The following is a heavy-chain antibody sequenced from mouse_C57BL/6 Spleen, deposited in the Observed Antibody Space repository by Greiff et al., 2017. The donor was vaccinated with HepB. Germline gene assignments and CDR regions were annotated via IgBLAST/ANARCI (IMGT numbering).Heavy chain of an antibody. CDR3: AREDYYGSGGAWFAY. CDR1: GYTFTSYW. V-gene: IGHV1-64*01. J-gene: IGHJ3*01. Sequence: QVQLQQPGAELVKPGASVKLSCKASGYTFTSYWMHWVKQRPGQGLEWIGMIHPNSGSTNYNEKFKSKATLPVDKSSSTAYMQLSSLTSEDAAVYYCAREDYYGSGGAWFAYWGQGTLVTVSA. CDR2: IHPNSGST. D-gene: IGHD1-1*01.